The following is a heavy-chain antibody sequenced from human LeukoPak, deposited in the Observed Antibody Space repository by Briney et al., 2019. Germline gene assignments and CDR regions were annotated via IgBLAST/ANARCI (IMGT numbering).Heavy chain of an antibody. J-gene: IGHJ4*02. CDR3: ARSGGNSGYDFGFYDY. V-gene: IGHV4-34*01. CDR2: INHSGST. Sequence: SETLSLTCAVYGGSFSGYYWSWIRQPPGKGLEWIGEINHSGSTNYNPSLKSRVTISVDTSKNQFSLKLSSVTAADTAVYYCARSGGNSGYDFGFYDYWGQGTLVTVSS. D-gene: IGHD5-12*01. CDR1: GGSFSGYY.